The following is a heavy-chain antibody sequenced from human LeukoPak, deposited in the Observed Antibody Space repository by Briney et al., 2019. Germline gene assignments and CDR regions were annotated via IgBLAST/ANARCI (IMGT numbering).Heavy chain of an antibody. D-gene: IGHD2-2*01. J-gene: IGHJ6*03. V-gene: IGHV1-8*01. CDR1: GYTFTSYD. CDR3: ATGRGHILGYCSSTSCYRPDYYYYMDV. Sequence: GASVKVSCKASGYTFTSYDINWVRQATGQGLEWMGWMNPNSGNTGYAQKFQGRVTMTRNTSISTAYMELSSLRSEDTAVYYCATGRGHILGYCSSTSCYRPDYYYYMDVWGKGTPVTVSS. CDR2: MNPNSGNT.